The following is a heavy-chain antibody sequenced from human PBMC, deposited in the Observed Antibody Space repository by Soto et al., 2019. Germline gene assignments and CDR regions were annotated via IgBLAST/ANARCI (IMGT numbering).Heavy chain of an antibody. CDR2: IKSKTDGGTT. V-gene: IGHV3-15*01. CDR3: ARPIREDNFWSGYYSMWFDP. D-gene: IGHD3-3*01. CDR1: GFTFSNAW. J-gene: IGHJ5*02. Sequence: TGGSLRLSCAASGFTFSNAWMSWVRHAPGKGLEWVGRIKSKTDGGTTDYAAPVKGRFTISRDNAKNSLYLQMNSLRAEDTAVYYCARPIREDNFWSGYYSMWFDPWGQGTLVTVSS.